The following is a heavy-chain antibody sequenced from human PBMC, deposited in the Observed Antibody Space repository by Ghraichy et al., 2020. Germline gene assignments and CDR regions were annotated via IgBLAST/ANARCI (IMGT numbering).Heavy chain of an antibody. D-gene: IGHD2-21*02. CDR1: GFSFSNFA. Sequence: ETLSLTCAASGFSFSNFAVHWVRQAPGKGLEYVSTISSNGGSKNYAKSVDGRFTISRDNSKNTLFLEMGSLRPEDTAVYYCARSATSVVTLYYFDYWGQGTLVTVSA. V-gene: IGHV3-64*01. CDR2: ISSNGGSK. CDR3: ARSATSVVTLYYFDY. J-gene: IGHJ4*02.